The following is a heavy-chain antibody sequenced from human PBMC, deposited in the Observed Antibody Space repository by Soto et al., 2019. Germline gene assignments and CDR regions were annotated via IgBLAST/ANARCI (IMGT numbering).Heavy chain of an antibody. J-gene: IGHJ6*02. Sequence: QVQLQESGPGLVKPSETLSLTCTVSGGSVSSGSYYWSWIRQPPGKGLEWIGYIYYSGSTNYNPSLKSRVNISVDTSKNQFSLKLSSVTAADTAVYYCARYCSSTSCYPRSYYYYYGMDVWGQGTTVTVSS. CDR1: GGSVSSGSYY. V-gene: IGHV4-61*01. CDR3: ARYCSSTSCYPRSYYYYYGMDV. CDR2: IYYSGST. D-gene: IGHD2-2*01.